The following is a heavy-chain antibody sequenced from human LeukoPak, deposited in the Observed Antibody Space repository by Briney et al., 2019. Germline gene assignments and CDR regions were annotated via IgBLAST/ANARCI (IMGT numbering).Heavy chain of an antibody. CDR1: GFTFSNYW. D-gene: IGHD3-22*01. J-gene: IGHJ4*02. V-gene: IGHV3-74*01. Sequence: GGSLRLSCAASGFTFSNYWMHWVRQAPGKGLMWVSQISTDGSQTFYADSVKGRFTISRDNAKNSLYLQMNSLRAEDTAVYYCARGAYYYEDWGQGTLVTVSS. CDR3: ARGAYYYED. CDR2: ISTDGSQT.